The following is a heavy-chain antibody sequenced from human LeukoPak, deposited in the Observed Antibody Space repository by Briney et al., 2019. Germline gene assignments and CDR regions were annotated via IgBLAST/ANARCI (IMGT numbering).Heavy chain of an antibody. CDR3: ATGSGYYYDH. D-gene: IGHD3-22*01. CDR1: GFIFSSYG. J-gene: IGHJ4*02. Sequence: GGSLRLSCAASGFIFSSYGMHWVRQAPGKGLEWVAAAYHDEWPGNSKYYVDSVKGRFTVSRDNSKNTLYLQMSSLRAEDTAVYYCATGSGYYYDHWGQGTLVTVSS. V-gene: IGHV3-33*01. CDR2: AYHDEWPGNSK.